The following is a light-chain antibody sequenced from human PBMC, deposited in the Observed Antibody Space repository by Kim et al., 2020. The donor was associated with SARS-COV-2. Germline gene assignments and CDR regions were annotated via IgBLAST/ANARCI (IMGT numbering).Light chain of an antibody. CDR1: SSDVGGYNY. Sequence: QSVTISCTGTSSDVGGYNYVSWYQQHPGKAPKLMIYDVSKRPSGVPDRFSGSKSGNTASLTISGLQAEDEADYYCCSYAGSYTHVLFRGGTQLTVL. V-gene: IGLV2-11*01. J-gene: IGLJ2*01. CDR3: CSYAGSYTHVL. CDR2: DVS.